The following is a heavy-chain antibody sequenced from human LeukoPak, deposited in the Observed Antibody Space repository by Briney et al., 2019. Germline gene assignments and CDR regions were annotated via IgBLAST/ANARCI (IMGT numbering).Heavy chain of an antibody. CDR2: IKQDGSEK. J-gene: IGHJ4*02. V-gene: IGHV3-7*03. Sequence: GGSLRLSCAASGFTFSSYWMSWVRQAPGKGLEWVANIKQDGSEKYYVDSAKGRFTISRDNAKNSLYLQMNSLRAEDTAVYYCARELGGYSYSYYFDYWGQGTLVTVSS. CDR3: ARELGGYSYSYYFDY. CDR1: GFTFSSYW. D-gene: IGHD5-18*01.